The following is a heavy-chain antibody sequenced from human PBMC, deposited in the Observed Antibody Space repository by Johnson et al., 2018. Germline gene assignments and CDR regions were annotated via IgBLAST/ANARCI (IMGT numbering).Heavy chain of an antibody. CDR2: ISYDGSNK. J-gene: IGHJ3*02. CDR3: ARDSGGAFDI. V-gene: IGHV3-30-3*01. Sequence: VELLEAGGGVVQPGRSLRLSCAASGFTFSSYAMHWVRQAPGKGLEWVAVISYDGSNKYYADSVKGRFTISRDNSKNTLYLQMTSLSAEDTAVYYCARDSGGAFDIWGQGTMVTVSS. D-gene: IGHD3-10*01. CDR1: GFTFSSYA.